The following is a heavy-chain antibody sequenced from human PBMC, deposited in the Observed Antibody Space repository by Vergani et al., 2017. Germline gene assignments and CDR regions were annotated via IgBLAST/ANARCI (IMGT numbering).Heavy chain of an antibody. CDR1: GFTFSSYD. J-gene: IGHJ6*02. CDR2: IGTAGDT. Sequence: EVQLVESGGGLVQPGGSLRLSCAASGFTFSSYDMHWVRQATGKGLEWVSAIGTAGDTYYPGSVKCRFTISRENAKNSLYLQMNSLRAGDTAVYYCARGCSGGSCYSGYYYYGMDVWGQGTTVTVSS. V-gene: IGHV3-13*01. CDR3: ARGCSGGSCYSGYYYYGMDV. D-gene: IGHD2-15*01.